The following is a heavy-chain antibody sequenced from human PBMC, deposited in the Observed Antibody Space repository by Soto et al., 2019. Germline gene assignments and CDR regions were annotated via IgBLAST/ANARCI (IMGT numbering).Heavy chain of an antibody. J-gene: IGHJ5*02. CDR3: ARDRSRIAAHPTHWFDP. Sequence: QVQLVQSGAEVKKPGASVKVSCKASGYTFTSYGISWVRQAPGQGLEWMGWISAYNGNTNYAQKLQGRVTMTTDTSKSTAYMELRSLRSDDTAVYYCARDRSRIAAHPTHWFDPWGQGTLVTVSS. V-gene: IGHV1-18*01. D-gene: IGHD6-13*01. CDR2: ISAYNGNT. CDR1: GYTFTSYG.